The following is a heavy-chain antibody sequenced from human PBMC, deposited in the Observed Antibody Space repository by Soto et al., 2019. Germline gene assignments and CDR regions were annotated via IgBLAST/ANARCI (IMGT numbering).Heavy chain of an antibody. D-gene: IGHD6-25*01. Sequence: ASVTVSCKASGYTFTTYGIHWVRRAPGQGLEWMGWMSPHNGNTGFAQKFRDRVTIARNTSISTAYMELSGLRSEDTAVYYCARRKERSGPHYFDYWGQGTLVTVSS. V-gene: IGHV1-8*01. J-gene: IGHJ4*02. CDR3: ARRKERSGPHYFDY. CDR2: MSPHNGNT. CDR1: GYTFTTYG.